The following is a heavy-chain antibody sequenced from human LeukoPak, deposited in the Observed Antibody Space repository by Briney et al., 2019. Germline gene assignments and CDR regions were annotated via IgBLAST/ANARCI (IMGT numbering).Heavy chain of an antibody. CDR2: IYHSGST. CDR3: ARGSSGYYS. J-gene: IGHJ4*02. Sequence: SQTLSLTCAVSGGSIRSGGYSWSWIRQPPGKGLEWIGYIYHSGSTYYNPSLKSRVTISVDRSKNQFSLKLSSVTAADTAVYYCARGSSGYYSWGQGTLVTVSS. D-gene: IGHD3-22*01. V-gene: IGHV4-30-2*01. CDR1: GGSIRSGGYS.